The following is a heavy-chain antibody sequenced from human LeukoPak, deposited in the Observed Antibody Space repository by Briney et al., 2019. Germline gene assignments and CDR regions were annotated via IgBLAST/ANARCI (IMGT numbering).Heavy chain of an antibody. V-gene: IGHV4-4*09. CDR1: GDAISRYY. J-gene: IGHJ4*02. D-gene: IGHD5-12*01. CDR3: ATLGLATTV. CDR2: ISASGDT. Sequence: SETLSLICTVSGDAISRYYWSWIRQPPGEGLVWIGYISASGDTNYNPSLKSRVTLSIDTSKSQVSLRLNSVTAADTAVYYCATLGLATTVWGQGTLVTVSS.